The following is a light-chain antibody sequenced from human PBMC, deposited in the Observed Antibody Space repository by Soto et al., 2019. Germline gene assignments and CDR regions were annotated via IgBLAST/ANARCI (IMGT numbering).Light chain of an antibody. CDR2: DVS. V-gene: IGKV1-5*01. CDR3: QQYDYSRT. J-gene: IGKJ1*01. CDR1: QNISTS. Sequence: DVQLTQSPSTLSASVGDSVTITCRASQNISTSLAWYQHKPGTAPRLLMFDVSTLESGVPSRFSGTGSGTEFSLTINRLHSDDFATYYCQQYDYSRTFGRGTKVDIK.